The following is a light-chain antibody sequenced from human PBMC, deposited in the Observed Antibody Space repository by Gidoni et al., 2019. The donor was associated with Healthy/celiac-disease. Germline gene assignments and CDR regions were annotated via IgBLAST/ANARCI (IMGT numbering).Light chain of an antibody. J-gene: IGLJ3*02. CDR1: KLEERY. CDR3: QAWDNSIWV. CDR2: EDG. Sequence: SYDLTQPLSVSVSPGQTASITCSGDKLEERYACWYQQRPGQSPVVVIYEDGKRPSGIPERFSGSNSGNTATLTISGTQAMDEADYYCQAWDNSIWVFGGGTKLTVL. V-gene: IGLV3-1*01.